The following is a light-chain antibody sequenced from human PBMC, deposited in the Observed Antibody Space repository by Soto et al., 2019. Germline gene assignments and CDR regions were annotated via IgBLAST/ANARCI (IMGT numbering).Light chain of an antibody. Sequence: QSVLTQPASVSGSPGQSITISCTGTSTDVGSYSYVSWYQQRPGTVPKLILYEVTNRPSGVSNRFSGSKSGNTASLTISGLQAEDEADYYCLSFTTSTTYIFGTGTSSPS. V-gene: IGLV2-14*01. CDR2: EVT. CDR1: STDVGSYSY. CDR3: LSFTTSTTYI. J-gene: IGLJ1*01.